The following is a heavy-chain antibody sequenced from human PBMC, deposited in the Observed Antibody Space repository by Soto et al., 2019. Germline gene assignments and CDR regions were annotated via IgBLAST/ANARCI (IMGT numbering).Heavy chain of an antibody. D-gene: IGHD3-22*01. J-gene: IGHJ3*02. CDR2: IYYSGST. CDR1: GGSISSSSYY. V-gene: IGHV4-39*01. Sequence: QLQLQESGPGLVKPSETLSLTCTVSGGSISSSSYYWGWIRQPPGKGLEWIGSIYYSGSTYYNPSLKSRVTISVDTSKNQFSLKLSSVTAADTAVYYCARWPGSSGYYYSLCAFDIWGQGTMVTVSS. CDR3: ARWPGSSGYYYSLCAFDI.